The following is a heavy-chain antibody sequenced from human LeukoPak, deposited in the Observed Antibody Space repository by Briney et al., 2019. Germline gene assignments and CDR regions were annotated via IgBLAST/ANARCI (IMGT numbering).Heavy chain of an antibody. CDR3: ARDGYDYVWGSYLPQAN. Sequence: ASVKVSCKASGYTFTNDPIYWVRQAPGQSLEWMGWINGGNGNTKYSQKFQGRVTLTRDTSASTAYLEVSSLRSEDTAVYYCARDGYDYVWGSYLPQANWGQGTLVTVSS. CDR1: GYTFTNDP. J-gene: IGHJ4*02. D-gene: IGHD3-16*02. CDR2: INGGNGNT. V-gene: IGHV1-3*01.